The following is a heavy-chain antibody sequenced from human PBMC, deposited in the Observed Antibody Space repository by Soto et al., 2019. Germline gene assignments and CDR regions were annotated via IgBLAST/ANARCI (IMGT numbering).Heavy chain of an antibody. V-gene: IGHV3-30-3*01. Sequence: PGGSLRLSCVGSGFTFSNYWMHWVRQAPGKGLEWVAVISYDGSNKYYADSVKGRFTISRDNSKNTLYLQMNSLRAEDTAVYYCARVGSSGWYNYYYYYGMDVWGQGTTVTVS. D-gene: IGHD6-19*01. CDR1: GFTFSNYW. J-gene: IGHJ6*02. CDR3: ARVGSSGWYNYYYYYGMDV. CDR2: ISYDGSNK.